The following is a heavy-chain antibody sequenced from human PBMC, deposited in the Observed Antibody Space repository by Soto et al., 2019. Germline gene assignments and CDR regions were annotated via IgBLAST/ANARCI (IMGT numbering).Heavy chain of an antibody. CDR1: GFTFSTFA. CDR3: AKRLDSGSGPYFFDF. Sequence: EVQLLESGGGLVQPGGSLRLSCAASGFTFSTFAMNWVRQAPGKGLEWVSVISGTGSTTDSADSVTGRFTISRDNSKNTRYLQMNSLRAEDTAFYYCAKRLDSGSGPYFFDFWGQGTLVTVSS. CDR2: ISGTGSTT. D-gene: IGHD1-26*01. J-gene: IGHJ4*02. V-gene: IGHV3-23*01.